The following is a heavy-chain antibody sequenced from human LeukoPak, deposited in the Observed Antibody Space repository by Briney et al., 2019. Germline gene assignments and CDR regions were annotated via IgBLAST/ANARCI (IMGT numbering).Heavy chain of an antibody. CDR2: IRYDGSNK. Sequence: GWSLRLSCAASGFTFSSYGMHWVRQAPGKGLEWVAFIRYDGSNKYYADSVKGRFTISRDNSKNTLYLQMNSLRAEDTAVYYCAKGGYYDFWSGPLAFDYWGQGTLVTVSS. J-gene: IGHJ4*02. CDR1: GFTFSSYG. CDR3: AKGGYYDFWSGPLAFDY. V-gene: IGHV3-30*02. D-gene: IGHD3-3*01.